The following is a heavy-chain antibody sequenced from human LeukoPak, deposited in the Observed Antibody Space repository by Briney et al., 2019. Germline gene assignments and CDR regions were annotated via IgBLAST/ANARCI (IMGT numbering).Heavy chain of an antibody. CDR1: GFSFDDYA. Sequence: GGSLRLSCAASGFSFDDYAMHWVRQAPGKGLEWVSLISGDGGSTYYADSVKGRFTISRDNSKNSLYLQMNSLRTEDTALYYCAKDNPSPTLTAPGGYCGMDVWGQGTTVTVSS. V-gene: IGHV3-43*02. J-gene: IGHJ6*02. D-gene: IGHD7-27*01. CDR2: ISGDGGST. CDR3: AKDNPSPTLTAPGGYCGMDV.